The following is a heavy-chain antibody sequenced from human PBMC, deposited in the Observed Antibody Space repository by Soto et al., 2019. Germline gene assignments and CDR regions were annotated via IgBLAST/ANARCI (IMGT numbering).Heavy chain of an antibody. J-gene: IGHJ4*02. Sequence: QVHLVQSGAEVKKPGASVKVSCKGSGYGFTTYGITWVRQAPGQGLEWMAWISAHNGNTNYAQKLQGRVTVTRDTCTSTAYMELRSLSSDDTAVYYCARGRYGDYWGQGDLVTVSS. CDR3: ARGRYGDY. D-gene: IGHD1-1*01. V-gene: IGHV1-18*01. CDR1: GYGFTTYG. CDR2: ISAHNGNT.